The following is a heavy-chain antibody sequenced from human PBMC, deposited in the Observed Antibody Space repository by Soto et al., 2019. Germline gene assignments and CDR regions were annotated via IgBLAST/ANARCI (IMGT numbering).Heavy chain of an antibody. CDR3: ARVRTYAAAAPGPAFEL. Sequence: QVQLVQSGAEVKKPGSSVKVSCKASGGTFSSYTISWVRQAPGQGLEWMGGIIPIFGTANYAQKFQGRVTXTXXDSTSTAYMELSSLRSEDTAMYYCARVRTYAAAAPGPAFELWGQGTMVSVSS. CDR1: GGTFSSYT. V-gene: IGHV1-69*05. J-gene: IGHJ3*01. D-gene: IGHD2-8*01. CDR2: IIPIFGTA.